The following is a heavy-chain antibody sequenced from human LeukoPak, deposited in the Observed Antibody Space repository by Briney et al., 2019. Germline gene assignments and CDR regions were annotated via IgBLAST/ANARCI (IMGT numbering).Heavy chain of an antibody. CDR2: INPNSGGT. CDR1: GYTFTGYY. J-gene: IGHJ4*02. D-gene: IGHD3-10*01. Sequence: GASVKVSCKASGYTFTGYYMHWVRQAPGQGLEWMGWINPNSGGTNYAQKFQGRVTMTRDTSISTAYMELSRLRSDDTAVYYCARVGITMVRGARLYYFDYWGQGTLVTVSS. V-gene: IGHV1-2*02. CDR3: ARVGITMVRGARLYYFDY.